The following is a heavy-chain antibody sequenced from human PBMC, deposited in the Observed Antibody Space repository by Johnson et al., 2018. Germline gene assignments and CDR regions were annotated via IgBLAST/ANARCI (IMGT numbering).Heavy chain of an antibody. J-gene: IGHJ6*03. Sequence: QVQLQESGPGLVKPSGTLSLTCAVSGGSISSSNWWTWVRQPPGKGLEWIGEIYHSGSTNYNPSLKSRVTISVDKSKNQFSLKLSSVTAADTAVYYCARPYEPHYYYYYYMDVWGKGTTVTVSS. D-gene: IGHD3-16*01. CDR1: GGSISSSNW. CDR3: ARPYEPHYYYYYYMDV. CDR2: IYHSGST. V-gene: IGHV4-4*02.